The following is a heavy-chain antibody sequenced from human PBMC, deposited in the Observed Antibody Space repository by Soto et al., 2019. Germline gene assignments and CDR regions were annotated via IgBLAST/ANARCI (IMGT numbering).Heavy chain of an antibody. V-gene: IGHV1-3*01. Sequence: PGPRAKLFCKASGYIFSSYAMHLVLQAPGQRREWMGWINAGNGNKKYSQKFQPRITITRDTSARTAYMALSSLRSEDTAVDYRQRSQGYCRRASCDLGGRYDSYSMNVWSEGNVVTVSS. J-gene: IGHJ6*02. D-gene: IGHD2-15*01. CDR2: INAGNGNK. CDR1: GYIFSSYA. CDR3: QRSQGYCRRASCDLGGRYDSYSMNV.